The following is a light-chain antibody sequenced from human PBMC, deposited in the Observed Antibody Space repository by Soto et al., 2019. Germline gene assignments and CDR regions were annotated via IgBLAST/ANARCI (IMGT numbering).Light chain of an antibody. CDR1: SSDVGVYNY. J-gene: IGLJ1*01. CDR3: CSYAGSYTFV. V-gene: IGLV2-11*01. CDR2: DVS. Sequence: QSALTQPRSVSGSPGQSVTISCTGTSSDVGVYNYVSWYQQYPGKAPKIMIYDVSKRPSGVPDRFPGSKSDNTASLTISGLQAEDEADHYCCSYAGSYTFVFGIGTKVTVL.